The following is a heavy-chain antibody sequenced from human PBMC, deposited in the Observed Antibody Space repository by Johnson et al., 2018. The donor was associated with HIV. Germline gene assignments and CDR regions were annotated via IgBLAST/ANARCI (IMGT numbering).Heavy chain of an antibody. D-gene: IGHD5-24*01. J-gene: IGHJ3*02. V-gene: IGHV3-33*03. CDR1: GFTFSNYA. Sequence: QVTLVESGGGVVQPGGSLRLSCAASGFTFSNYAIHWVRQAPGKGLEWVAIIWNDGSNQFYADSVKGRFTISRDNSKNTVYLQMSSLRAEDTAVYYCVKDIGDGYNRWGVLDIWGQGTRVTVSS. CDR3: VKDIGDGYNRWGVLDI. CDR2: IWNDGSNQ.